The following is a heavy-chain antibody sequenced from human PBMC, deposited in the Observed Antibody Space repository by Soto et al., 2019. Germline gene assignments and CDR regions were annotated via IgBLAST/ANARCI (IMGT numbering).Heavy chain of an antibody. CDR2: ISYGGNNI. V-gene: IGHV3-30*18. CDR1: GFDFSTYG. D-gene: IGHD6-19*01. CDR3: AKVVPGIIAVACPCDS. Sequence: GGSLRLSCVASGFDFSTYGMHWVRQAPGKGLEWVAVISYGGNNIYYGDSVKGRFTISRDNSKNTLYLQMNSLRPEDTAVYYCAKVVPGIIAVACPCDSWGQGTLVTVSS. J-gene: IGHJ4*02.